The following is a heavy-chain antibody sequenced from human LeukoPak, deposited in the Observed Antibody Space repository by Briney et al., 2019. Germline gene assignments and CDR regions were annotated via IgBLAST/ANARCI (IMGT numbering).Heavy chain of an antibody. CDR2: IFYSGST. J-gene: IGHJ6*03. CDR3: ARAYSETYGLGYYYMDV. D-gene: IGHD1-26*01. CDR1: GGSISASNYY. V-gene: IGHV4-39*07. Sequence: SSETLSLTCTVSGGSISASNYYWGWIRQPPGKGLEWIGNIFYSGSTYYSPSVKSRVTISLDTSRNQFSLKLSSVTAADTAVYYCARAYSETYGLGYYYMDVWGKGTTVTISS.